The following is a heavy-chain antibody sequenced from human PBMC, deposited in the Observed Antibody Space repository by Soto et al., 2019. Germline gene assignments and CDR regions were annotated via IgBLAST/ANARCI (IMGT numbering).Heavy chain of an antibody. CDR3: ARENQERLSLDY. CDR2: ISYDGSNK. D-gene: IGHD3-16*02. J-gene: IGHJ4*02. V-gene: IGHV3-30-3*01. Sequence: GGSLRLSCAASGFTFSSYAMHWVRQAPGKGLEWVAVISYDGSNKYYADSVKGRFTISRDNSKNTLYLQMNSLRAEDTAVYYCARENQERLSLDYWGQGTLVTVSS. CDR1: GFTFSSYA.